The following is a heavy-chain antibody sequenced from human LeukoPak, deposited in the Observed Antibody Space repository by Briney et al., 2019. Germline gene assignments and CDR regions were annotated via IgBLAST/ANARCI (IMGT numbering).Heavy chain of an antibody. D-gene: IGHD4-17*01. CDR1: GFTFSTYA. V-gene: IGHV3-23*01. Sequence: GGSLRLSCAASGFTFSTYAMNWVRQAPGKGLEWVSTIINSGGITYYADSVKGRFTISRDNSKNTLYLQMNSLRAEDTAVYYCAKDIYGDYGGLDYWGQGTLVTVSS. J-gene: IGHJ4*02. CDR3: AKDIYGDYGGLDY. CDR2: IINSGGIT.